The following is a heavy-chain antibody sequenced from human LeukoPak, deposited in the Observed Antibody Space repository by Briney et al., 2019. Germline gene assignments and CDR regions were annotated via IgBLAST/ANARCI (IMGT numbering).Heavy chain of an antibody. Sequence: GESLKISFKGSGXTFTSYCIGWVRQMPGKGLEWMGIIYPGDSDTRYSPSFQGQVTISADKSISTAYLQWSSLKASDTAMYYCARLANYGSGSYVFDYWGQGTLVTVSS. CDR2: IYPGDSDT. CDR3: ARLANYGSGSYVFDY. J-gene: IGHJ4*02. CDR1: GXTFTSYC. D-gene: IGHD3-10*01. V-gene: IGHV5-51*01.